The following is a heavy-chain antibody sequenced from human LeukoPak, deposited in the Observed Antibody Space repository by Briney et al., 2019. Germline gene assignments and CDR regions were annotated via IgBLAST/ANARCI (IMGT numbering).Heavy chain of an antibody. J-gene: IGHJ3*02. CDR1: GYSFTSYW. CDR3: ARGTLSPGI. CDR2: MNPNSGNT. V-gene: IGHV1-8*03. Sequence: GESLKISCKGSGYSFTSYWIGWVRQATGQGLEWMGWMNPNSGNTGYAQKFQGRITITRNTSISTAYMELSSLRSEDTAVYYCARGTLSPGIWGQGTMVTVSS. D-gene: IGHD2-2*01.